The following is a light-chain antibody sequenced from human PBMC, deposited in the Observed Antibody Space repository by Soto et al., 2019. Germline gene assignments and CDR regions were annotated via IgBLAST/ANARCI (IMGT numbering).Light chain of an antibody. Sequence: EIVLTQSPATLSLSPGERAPLSCRASQSVSSYLVWYQQKPGQAPRLLIYNASNRATGIPARFSGSGSGTDFTLTISSLEPEDFAVYYCQQRSDWPITCGQGTRLEI. CDR1: QSVSSY. J-gene: IGKJ5*01. V-gene: IGKV3-11*01. CDR2: NAS. CDR3: QQRSDWPIT.